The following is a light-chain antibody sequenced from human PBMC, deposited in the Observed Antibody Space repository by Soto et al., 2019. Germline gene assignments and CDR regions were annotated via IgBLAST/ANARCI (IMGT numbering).Light chain of an antibody. J-gene: IGKJ3*01. CDR2: GAS. V-gene: IGKV3-20*01. CDR3: QQYGSSPPLT. Sequence: EIVLTQSPGTLSLSPGERATLSCRASQSVSSSYLAWYQQKPGQAPRLLIYGASSRATGIPDRFSGSGSGTDFTLTICRLEPEDFAVYYCQQYGSSPPLTFGPGTKVDIK. CDR1: QSVSSSY.